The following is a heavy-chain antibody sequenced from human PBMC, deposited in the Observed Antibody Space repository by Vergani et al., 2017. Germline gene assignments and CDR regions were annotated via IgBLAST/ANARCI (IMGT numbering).Heavy chain of an antibody. Sequence: QVQLVQSGAEVKKPGASVKVSCKVSGYTLTELSMHWVRQAPGKGLEWMGWINPNSGGTNYAQKFQGRVTMTRDTSISTAYMELSRLRSDDTAVYYCARDYYDSSGYDYYYGMDVWGQGTTVTVSS. CDR2: INPNSGGT. CDR1: GYTLTELS. J-gene: IGHJ6*02. V-gene: IGHV1-2*02. CDR3: ARDYYDSSGYDYYYGMDV. D-gene: IGHD3-22*01.